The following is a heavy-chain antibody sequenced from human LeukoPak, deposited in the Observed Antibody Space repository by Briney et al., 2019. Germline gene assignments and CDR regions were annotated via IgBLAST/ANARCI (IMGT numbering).Heavy chain of an antibody. Sequence: PGGPLSFSCAASGLTFSSYEMNWVRQAPGKGLEWVSYISSSGSTIYYADSVKGRFTISRDNAKNSLYLQMNSLRAEDTAVYYCARSDGYNYLGYFDYWGQGTLVTVSS. CDR3: ARSDGYNYLGYFDY. V-gene: IGHV3-48*03. CDR2: ISSSGSTI. J-gene: IGHJ4*02. CDR1: GLTFSSYE. D-gene: IGHD5-24*01.